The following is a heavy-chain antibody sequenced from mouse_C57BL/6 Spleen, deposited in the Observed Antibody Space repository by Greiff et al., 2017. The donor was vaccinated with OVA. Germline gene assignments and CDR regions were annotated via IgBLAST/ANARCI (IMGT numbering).Heavy chain of an antibody. CDR1: GYTFTSYW. CDR2: IDPNSGGP. Sequence: QVQLQQPGAELVKPGASVKLSCKASGYTFTSYWMHWVKPRPGRGLEWIGRIDPNSGGPKYNEKLKSKATLTVAKPSIPAYMQLSSLTSEDSAFYDCARRIGVSTVVADYAMDYWGQGTSVTVSS. D-gene: IGHD1-1*01. CDR3: ARRIGVSTVVADYAMDY. J-gene: IGHJ4*01. V-gene: IGHV1-72*01.